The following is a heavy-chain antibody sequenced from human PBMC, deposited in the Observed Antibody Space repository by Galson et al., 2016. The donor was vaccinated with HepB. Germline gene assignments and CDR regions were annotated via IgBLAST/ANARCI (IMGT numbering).Heavy chain of an antibody. CDR3: ARGSGYLTGWYSRDDFDS. CDR1: GGSISSSSYN. Sequence: SETLSLTCTVSGGSISSSSYNWGWIRQPPGKGLEWIGSLSNSGNTYYKPSLKSRVTISVDTSKNQFSLRLSSVTAADTAVYYCARGSGYLTGWYSRDDFDSWGQGTLVTVSS. V-gene: IGHV4-39*01. CDR2: LSNSGNT. J-gene: IGHJ4*02. D-gene: IGHD6-19*01.